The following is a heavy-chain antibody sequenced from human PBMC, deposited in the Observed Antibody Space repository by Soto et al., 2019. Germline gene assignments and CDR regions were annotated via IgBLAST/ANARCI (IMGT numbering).Heavy chain of an antibody. Sequence: QVQLVQSGAEVKKPGSSVKVSCKASGGTFSSYAISWVRQAPGQGLEWMRGIIPICGTANYAQKFQGRVTITADKSTRTAYMELSSLRSEDTAVYYCARDPTATGYSSSWSAHYYCGMDVWGQGTTVTVSS. CDR1: GGTFSSYA. D-gene: IGHD6-13*01. CDR3: ARDPTATGYSSSWSAHYYCGMDV. J-gene: IGHJ6*02. V-gene: IGHV1-69*06. CDR2: IIPICGTA.